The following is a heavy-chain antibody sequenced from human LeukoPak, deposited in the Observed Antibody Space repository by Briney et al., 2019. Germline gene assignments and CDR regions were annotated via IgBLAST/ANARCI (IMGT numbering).Heavy chain of an antibody. CDR2: IIPLLGVG. D-gene: IGHD5-12*01. CDR3: ARENTVANYFDY. CDR1: GDTFSNFV. V-gene: IGHV1-69*04. J-gene: IGHJ4*02. Sequence: GASVNVSCKPSGDTFSNFVISWVRQAPRQGLEWMGRIIPLLGVGNYAQILQGRVTITADKSADTAYMELSSLRSNDTAVYYCARENTVANYFDYWGQGTLVTVSS.